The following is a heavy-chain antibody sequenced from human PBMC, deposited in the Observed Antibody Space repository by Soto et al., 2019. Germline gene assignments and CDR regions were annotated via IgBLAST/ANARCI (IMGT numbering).Heavy chain of an antibody. J-gene: IGHJ4*02. CDR1: GDTFSFYT. V-gene: IGHV1-69*02. CDR3: ATNYGSGYRAFDF. D-gene: IGHD3-10*01. CDR2: INPILSMS. Sequence: QVQLVQSGAEVQKPGSSVKVSCKASGDTFSFYTINWVRQAPGLGLEWLGRINPILSMSNYAQYFQGRVTITADKSTSTAYMELSSLRSEDTAMYYCATNYGSGYRAFDFWGQGALVTVSS.